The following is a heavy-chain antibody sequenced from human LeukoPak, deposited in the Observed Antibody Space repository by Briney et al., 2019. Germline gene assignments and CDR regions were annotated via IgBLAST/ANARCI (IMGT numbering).Heavy chain of an antibody. D-gene: IGHD6-13*01. J-gene: IGHJ4*02. CDR2: IYTGGST. CDR3: TTRDTSSWYAD. CDR1: GFTVSSNY. Sequence: GGPLRLSCAASGFTVSSNYMSWVRQAPGKGLEWVSVIYTGGSTHYADSVKGRFTISRDISKNTLYLQMNRLRGEDTAVYYCTTRDTSSWYADWGQGTLVTVSS. V-gene: IGHV3-66*01.